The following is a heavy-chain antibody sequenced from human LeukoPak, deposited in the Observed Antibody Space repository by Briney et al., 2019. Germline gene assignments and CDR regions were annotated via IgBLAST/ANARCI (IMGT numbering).Heavy chain of an antibody. J-gene: IGHJ3*02. CDR3: ARDMKQQLVRGAFDI. V-gene: IGHV3-11*04. CDR2: ISSSGSTI. Sequence: GGSLRLSCAASGFTFSDYYMSWIRQAPGKGLEWVSYISSSGSTIYYADSVKGRFTISRDNAKNSLYLQMNSLRAEDTAVYYCARDMKQQLVRGAFDIWGQGTMVTVSS. CDR1: GFTFSDYY. D-gene: IGHD6-13*01.